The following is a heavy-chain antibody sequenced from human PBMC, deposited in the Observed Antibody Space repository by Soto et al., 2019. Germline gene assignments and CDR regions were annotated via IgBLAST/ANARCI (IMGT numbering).Heavy chain of an antibody. CDR2: IYYTGST. Sequence: QVQLQESGPGLVKPSQTLSLTCTVSGDSISSGDCYWSWIRQPPGKGLEWIGYIYYTGSTYYNPSLKSRVTISVDTSKNQFSLKLSSVTAADTAMYYCARVPIGIYYGMDVWGQGTTVTVSS. CDR1: GDSISSGDCY. J-gene: IGHJ6*02. V-gene: IGHV4-30-4*01. D-gene: IGHD3-10*01. CDR3: ARVPIGIYYGMDV.